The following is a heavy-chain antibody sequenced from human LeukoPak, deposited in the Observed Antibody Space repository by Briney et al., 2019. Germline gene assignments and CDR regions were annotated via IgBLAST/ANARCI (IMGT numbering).Heavy chain of an antibody. CDR3: ASAYCSGGSCYSLDAFDI. J-gene: IGHJ3*02. CDR1: GGSFSGYY. CDR2: INHSGGT. V-gene: IGHV4-34*01. D-gene: IGHD2-15*01. Sequence: PSETLSLTCAVYGGSFSGYYWSWIRQPPGKGLEWIGEINHSGGTNYNPSLKSRVTISVDTSKNQFSLKLSSVTAADTAVYYCASAYCSGGSCYSLDAFDIWGQGTMVTVSS.